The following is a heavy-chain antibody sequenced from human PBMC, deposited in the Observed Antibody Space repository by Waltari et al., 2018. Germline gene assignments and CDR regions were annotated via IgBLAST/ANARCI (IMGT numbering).Heavy chain of an antibody. D-gene: IGHD5-12*01. Sequence: QVQLVASGGGVVQPGRSLRLSCAASGFTFSSYAMHWVRQAPGKGLEWVAVISYDGSNKYYADSVKGRFTISRDNSKNTLYLQMNSLRAEDTAVYYCAREGYGGYFSWGQGTLVTVSS. CDR3: AREGYGGYFS. V-gene: IGHV3-30-3*01. CDR1: GFTFSSYA. J-gene: IGHJ5*02. CDR2: ISYDGSNK.